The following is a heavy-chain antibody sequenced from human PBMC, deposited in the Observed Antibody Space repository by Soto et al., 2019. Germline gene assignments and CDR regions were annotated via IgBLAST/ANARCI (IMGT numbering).Heavy chain of an antibody. CDR3: ARGDSSSWYRGDYGMDV. D-gene: IGHD6-13*01. CDR2: IYYSGST. V-gene: IGHV4-59*01. CDR1: GGSISSYY. Sequence: SETLSLTCTVSGGSISSYYWSWIRQPPGKGLEWIGYIYYSGSTNYNPSLKSRVTISVDTSKNQFSLKLSSVTAADTAVYYCARGDSSSWYRGDYGMDVWGQGTTVTVSS. J-gene: IGHJ6*02.